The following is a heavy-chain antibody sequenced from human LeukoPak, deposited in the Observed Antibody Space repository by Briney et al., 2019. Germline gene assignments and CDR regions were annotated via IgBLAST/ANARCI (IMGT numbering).Heavy chain of an antibody. CDR1: GFTFSSYA. V-gene: IGHV3-30*03. CDR2: ISYDVSNK. D-gene: IGHD6-19*01. J-gene: IGHJ4*02. CDR3: ARRSSGWYYFDY. Sequence: PGGSLRLSCAASGFTFSSYAMHWVRQAPGKGLEWVALISYDVSNKYYADSVKGRFTISRDNSKSTLYLQMNSLRAEDTAVYYCARRSSGWYYFDYWGQGTLVTVSS.